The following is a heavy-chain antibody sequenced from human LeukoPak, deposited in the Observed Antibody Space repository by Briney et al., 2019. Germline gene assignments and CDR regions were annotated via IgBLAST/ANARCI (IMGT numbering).Heavy chain of an antibody. V-gene: IGHV3-23*01. Sequence: LSLTCTVSGGSISSGSYYWSWVRQAPGKGLEWVSTISGSGGSTYYADSVKGRFTISRDNSKNTLYLQMNSLRADDTAVYYCAKRSGDYWGQGTLVTVSS. CDR3: AKRSGDY. CDR1: GGSISSGSYY. CDR2: ISGSGGST. J-gene: IGHJ4*02. D-gene: IGHD1-26*01.